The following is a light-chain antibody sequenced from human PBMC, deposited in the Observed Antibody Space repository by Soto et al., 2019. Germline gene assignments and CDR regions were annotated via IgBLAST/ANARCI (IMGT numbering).Light chain of an antibody. CDR3: QQYHNWPPGT. Sequence: EIVMTQSPATLSVPPGERATLSCRASQSVSSNLAWYQQKPGQTPRLLIYGASTRATGIPARFSGSGSGTEFTLTISSLQSGDFAVYYCQQYHNWPPGTFGQGTKVEIK. CDR2: GAS. CDR1: QSVSSN. J-gene: IGKJ1*01. V-gene: IGKV3-15*01.